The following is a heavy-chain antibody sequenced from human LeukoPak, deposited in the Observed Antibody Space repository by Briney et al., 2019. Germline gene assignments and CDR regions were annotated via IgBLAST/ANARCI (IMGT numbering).Heavy chain of an antibody. J-gene: IGHJ4*02. CDR3: ARDERVGNWRVSYFDY. CDR2: TRNKANSYTT. Sequence: GGSLRLSCAASGFTFSDHYMDWVRQAPGKGLEWVGRTRNKANSYTTEYAASVKGRFTISRDDSKNSLYLQMNSLRAEDTAVYYCARDERVGNWRVSYFDYWGQGTLVTVFS. V-gene: IGHV3-72*01. CDR1: GFTFSDHY. D-gene: IGHD1-1*01.